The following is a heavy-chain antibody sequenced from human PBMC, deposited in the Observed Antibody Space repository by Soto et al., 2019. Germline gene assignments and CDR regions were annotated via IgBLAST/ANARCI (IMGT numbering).Heavy chain of an antibody. D-gene: IGHD2-2*01. J-gene: IGHJ6*03. Sequence: SETLSLTCAVYGGSFSGYYWSWIRQPPGKGLEWIGEINHSGSTNYNPSLKSRVTISVDTSKNQFSLKLSSVTAADTAVYYCARGNSGYCSSTSCRLDGPYYYYYMDVWGKGTTVTVSS. CDR2: INHSGST. CDR1: GGSFSGYY. V-gene: IGHV4-34*01. CDR3: ARGNSGYCSSTSCRLDGPYYYYYMDV.